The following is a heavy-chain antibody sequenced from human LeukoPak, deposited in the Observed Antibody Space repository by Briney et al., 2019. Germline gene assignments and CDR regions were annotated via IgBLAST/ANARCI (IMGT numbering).Heavy chain of an antibody. D-gene: IGHD4-23*01. CDR1: GFTFDDYG. CDR2: INWNGGST. J-gene: IGHJ3*02. CDR3: ARSGAVVGNSVNDAFDI. V-gene: IGHV3-20*03. Sequence: RPGGSLGLSVAASGFTFDDYGRSGFPQAPGKGLEWVSGINWNGGSTGYANSVKGGFTISRDKTKNSRYRQMNSRRAADTALYYCARSGAVVGNSVNDAFDIWGKGTMVTVSS.